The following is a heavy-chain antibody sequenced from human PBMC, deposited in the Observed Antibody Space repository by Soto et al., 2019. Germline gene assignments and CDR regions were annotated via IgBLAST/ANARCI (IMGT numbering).Heavy chain of an antibody. J-gene: IGHJ4*02. CDR1: GGSISSYY. Sequence: SETLSLTCTVSGGSISSYYWSWIRQPPGKGLEWIGYIYYSGSTNYNPSLKSRVTISVDTSKNQFSLKLSSVTSSYPAVYYCARFRIAAAGFDYWFQGTLVTVSS. CDR2: IYYSGST. V-gene: IGHV4-59*01. D-gene: IGHD6-13*01. CDR3: ARFRIAAAGFDY.